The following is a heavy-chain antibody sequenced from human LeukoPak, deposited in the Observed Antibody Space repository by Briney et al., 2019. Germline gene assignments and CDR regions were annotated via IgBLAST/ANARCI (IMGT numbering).Heavy chain of an antibody. J-gene: IGHJ4*02. D-gene: IGHD5-18*01. CDR2: IYYRGST. V-gene: IGHV4-39*07. CDR1: GGSISSSSYY. CDR3: ARGQKYSYGYTVTELGSGYFDY. Sequence: SETLSLTCTVSGGSISSSSYYWGWTRQPPGKGLEWIGSIYYRGSTYYNPSLKGRGTISVDTSKNQFSLKLSSVTAADTAVYYCARGQKYSYGYTVTELGSGYFDYWGQGTLVTVSS.